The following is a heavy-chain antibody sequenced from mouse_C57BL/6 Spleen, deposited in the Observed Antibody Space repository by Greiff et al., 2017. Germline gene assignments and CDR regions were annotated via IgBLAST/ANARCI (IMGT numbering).Heavy chain of an antibody. D-gene: IGHD2-4*01. CDR2: IYPRGGNT. Sequence: QVQLQQSGAELARPGASVKLSCKASGYTFTSYGISWVKQRTGRGLEWIGEIYPRGGNTYYNEKFKGKATLAADKSSSTAYMELRSLTSEDSAVYFCARRDYESPWGQGTTLTVSS. J-gene: IGHJ2*01. V-gene: IGHV1-81*01. CDR1: GYTFTSYG. CDR3: ARRDYESP.